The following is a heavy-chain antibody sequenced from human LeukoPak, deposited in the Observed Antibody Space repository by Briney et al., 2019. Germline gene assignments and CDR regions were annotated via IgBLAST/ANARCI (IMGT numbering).Heavy chain of an antibody. D-gene: IGHD3-16*01. V-gene: IGHV3-48*03. CDR2: ISARATTI. Sequence: GRSLRLSCVASGFSFRSFEMNWVRQAPGKGLEWVSAISARATTIYYADSVKGRFTISRDDALDSVYLDMTSLRVDDTAVYYCAKERAEDLPGEAYSGGSAFDHWGQGTLVTVSS. J-gene: IGHJ4*02. CDR3: AKERAEDLPGEAYSGGSAFDH. CDR1: GFSFRSFE.